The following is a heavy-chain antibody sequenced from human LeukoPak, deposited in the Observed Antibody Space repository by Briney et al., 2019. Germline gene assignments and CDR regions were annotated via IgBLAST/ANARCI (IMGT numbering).Heavy chain of an antibody. Sequence: PSETLSLTCTVSGGSISSGSYYWSWIRQPAGKGLEWIGRIYTSGSTNYSPSLKSRVTISVDTSKNQFSLKLSSVTAADTAVYYCARAPHSSGWSSVRGEDYFDYWGQGTLVTVSS. CDR1: GGSISSGSYY. J-gene: IGHJ4*02. CDR2: IYTSGST. D-gene: IGHD6-19*01. CDR3: ARAPHSSGWSSVRGEDYFDY. V-gene: IGHV4-61*02.